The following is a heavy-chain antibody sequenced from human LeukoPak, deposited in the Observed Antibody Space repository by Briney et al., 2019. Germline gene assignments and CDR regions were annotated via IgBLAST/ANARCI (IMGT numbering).Heavy chain of an antibody. J-gene: IGHJ4*02. V-gene: IGHV3-33*01. Sequence: GGSLRLSCAASGFTFSSYGMHWVRQAPGKGLEWVAVIWYDGSNKYYADSVKGRFTISRDNSKNTLYLQMNSLRAEDTAVYYCARAPPVAPYYYDSSGYYYFDYWGQGTLVTVSS. CDR1: GFTFSSYG. D-gene: IGHD3-22*01. CDR2: IWYDGSNK. CDR3: ARAPPVAPYYYDSSGYYYFDY.